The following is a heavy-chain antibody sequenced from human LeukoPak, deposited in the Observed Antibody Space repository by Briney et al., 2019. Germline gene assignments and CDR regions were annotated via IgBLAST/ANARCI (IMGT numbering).Heavy chain of an antibody. V-gene: IGHV3-7*04. D-gene: IGHD1-7*01. CDR1: GFTFSRYW. CDR3: ARGGGTNDL. CDR2: IKEDGSEK. Sequence: GGSLRLSCAASGFTFSRYWMSWVRQAPGKGLEWVANIKEDGSEKYYVDSVKGRFTISRDNANNSLCLQMNSLRAEDTAVYYCARGGGTNDLWGQGTMVTVSS. J-gene: IGHJ3*01.